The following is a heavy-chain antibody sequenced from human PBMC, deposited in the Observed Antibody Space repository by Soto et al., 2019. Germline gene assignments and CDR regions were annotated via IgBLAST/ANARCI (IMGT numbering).Heavy chain of an antibody. CDR1: GFSFNIFA. CDR3: AKDPTSYDSSAQFDS. D-gene: IGHD3-22*01. V-gene: IGHV3-23*01. Sequence: PGGSLRLSCAASGFSFNIFAMNLVRQAPGQGLEWVSGISGGGGSTYYADSVKGRFTISRDNSNNTLYLQMNSLRAEDTAVYYCAKDPTSYDSSAQFDSWGQGT. J-gene: IGHJ4*02. CDR2: ISGGGGST.